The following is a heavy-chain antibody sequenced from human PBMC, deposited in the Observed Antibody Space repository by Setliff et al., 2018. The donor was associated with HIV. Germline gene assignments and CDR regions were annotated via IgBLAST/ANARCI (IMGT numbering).Heavy chain of an antibody. J-gene: IGHJ5*02. CDR3: ATCRHRPSNWFDP. CDR1: GAPISSYY. Sequence: SETLSLTCKVSGAPISSYYWNWIRQPPGKGLEWIGYIYNSGYSNSKPSLKSRVTISLDTSKNQFSLKLSSVTAADTAVYYCATCRHRPSNWFDPWGQGTVVTVSS. V-gene: IGHV4-59*01. CDR2: IYNSGYS.